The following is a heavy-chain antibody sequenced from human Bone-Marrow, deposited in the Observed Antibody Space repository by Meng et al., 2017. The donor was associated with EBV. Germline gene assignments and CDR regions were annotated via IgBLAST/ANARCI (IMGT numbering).Heavy chain of an antibody. Sequence: QVQLVESGAEVKKPGSLGKVSCKASGGTFSSYAISWVRQAPGQGLEWMGVIIPSFGTTHFAQKFQGRVTITADESTSTAYMELSSLRSEDTALYYCARDRVAASDILTGHLLLEYWGQGTLVTVSS. J-gene: IGHJ4*02. CDR3: ARDRVAASDILTGHLLLEY. CDR2: IIPSFGTT. D-gene: IGHD3-9*01. CDR1: GGTFSSYA. V-gene: IGHV1-69*01.